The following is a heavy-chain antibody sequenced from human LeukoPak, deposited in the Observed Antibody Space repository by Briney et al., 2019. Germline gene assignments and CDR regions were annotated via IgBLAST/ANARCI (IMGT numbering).Heavy chain of an antibody. Sequence: SETLSLTCTVSGGSISSGDYYWSWIRQPPGKGLEWIGYIYYSGSTYYNPSLKSRVTISVDTSKNQFSLKLSSVTAADTAVYNCARDFWSSSWYYFDYWGQGILVTVSS. D-gene: IGHD6-13*01. CDR2: IYYSGST. J-gene: IGHJ4*02. V-gene: IGHV4-30-4*08. CDR3: ARDFWSSSWYYFDY. CDR1: GGSISSGDYY.